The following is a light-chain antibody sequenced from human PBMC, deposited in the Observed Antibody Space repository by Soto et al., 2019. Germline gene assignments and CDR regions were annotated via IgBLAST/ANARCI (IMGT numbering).Light chain of an antibody. Sequence: SYELTQPPSVSVAPGKTARITCGGINIGSKHVHWYQQKPGQAPVLVIYYDTDRPSGIPERFSGSNSGNTATLTISRVEAGDEADYYGHVLDSSRDHPLFGGGTKLTVL. CDR1: NIGSKH. J-gene: IGLJ2*01. CDR3: HVLDSSRDHPL. V-gene: IGLV3-21*04. CDR2: YDT.